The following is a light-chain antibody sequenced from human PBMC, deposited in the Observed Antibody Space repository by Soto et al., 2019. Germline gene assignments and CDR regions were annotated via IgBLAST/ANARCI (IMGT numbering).Light chain of an antibody. CDR2: GAS. V-gene: IGKV3-15*01. J-gene: IGKJ3*01. CDR3: QQYNNWPPLFT. Sequence: EIVMTQSPATLSVSPGERATLSCRASQSVSSNLAWYQQKPGQAPRLLIYGASTRATGIPARFSGSGAGTELTLIISSLQSEDFAVYYCQQYNNWPPLFTFGPGTKVDIK. CDR1: QSVSSN.